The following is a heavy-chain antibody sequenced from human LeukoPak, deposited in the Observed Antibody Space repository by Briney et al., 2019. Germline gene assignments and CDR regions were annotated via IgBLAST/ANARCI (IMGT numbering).Heavy chain of an antibody. CDR1: RFTFSCKD. CDR3: TTIDGDYVTQAYYFDY. CDR2: TKSKTDGGTT. V-gene: IGHV3-15*01. D-gene: IGHD4-17*01. J-gene: IGHJ4*02. Sequence: GGSLTLSCSAYRFTFSCKDMNRVRQAPGKGLEWVGRTKSKTDGGTTDYAAPVKGRFTISRDNSKNTLYLQMNSLKTEDTAVYYCTTIDGDYVTQAYYFDYWGQGTLVTVSS.